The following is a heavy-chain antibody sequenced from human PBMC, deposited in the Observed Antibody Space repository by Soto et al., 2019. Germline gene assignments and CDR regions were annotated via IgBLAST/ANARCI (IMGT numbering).Heavy chain of an antibody. J-gene: IGHJ5*02. D-gene: IGHD2-8*01. V-gene: IGHV1-3*01. CDR3: ARDESRLYRRFDP. CDR1: GYTFTSYA. Sequence: ASVKVSCKASGYTFTSYAMHWVRQAPGQRLEWMGWINAGNGNTKYSQKFQGRVTITRDTSASTAYMELSSLGSEDTAVYYCARDESRLYRRFDPWGQGTLVTVSS. CDR2: INAGNGNT.